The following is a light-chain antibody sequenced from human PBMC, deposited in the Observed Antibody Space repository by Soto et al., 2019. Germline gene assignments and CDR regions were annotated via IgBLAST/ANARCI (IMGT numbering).Light chain of an antibody. Sequence: DIQVTQSPVSLSASVGDRVTITCRTSQGISTYLNWYQQKTGEAPRLLISAASDLESGVPSRFSGSGSGADFTLTINSLRPEDFAAYYCQQAYITPYTFGQGTKLEIK. V-gene: IGKV1-39*01. J-gene: IGKJ2*01. CDR3: QQAYITPYT. CDR2: AAS. CDR1: QGISTY.